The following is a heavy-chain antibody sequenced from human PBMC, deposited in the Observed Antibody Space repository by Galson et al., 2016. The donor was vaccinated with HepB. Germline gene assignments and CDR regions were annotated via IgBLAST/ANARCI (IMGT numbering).Heavy chain of an antibody. CDR2: ISYDGSNK. CDR3: AKDTARYCSSTSCSYGMDV. J-gene: IGHJ6*02. D-gene: IGHD2-2*01. Sequence: YLRLPCAASGFTSSSYGMHWVRRAPGNGLEWVAVISYDGSNKYYADSVKGRFTIPRDNSKTTLYLQMNSLRAEDTAVYYCAKDTARYCSSTSCSYGMDVWGQGTTVTVSS. V-gene: IGHV3-30*18. CDR1: GFTSSSYG.